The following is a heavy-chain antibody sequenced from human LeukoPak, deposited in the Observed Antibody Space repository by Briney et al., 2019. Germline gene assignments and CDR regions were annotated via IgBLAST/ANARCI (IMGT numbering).Heavy chain of an antibody. CDR2: IYYSGST. J-gene: IGHJ4*02. V-gene: IGHV4-39*01. CDR3: ARRSITRYFDWLSDY. Sequence: SETLSLTCTVSGGSTSSSSYYWGWIRQPPGKGLEWIGSIYYSGSTYYNPSLKSRVTISVDTSQNQFSLKLSSVSAADTAVYYCARRSITRYFDWLSDYWGQGTLVTVSS. CDR1: GGSTSSSSYY. D-gene: IGHD3-9*01.